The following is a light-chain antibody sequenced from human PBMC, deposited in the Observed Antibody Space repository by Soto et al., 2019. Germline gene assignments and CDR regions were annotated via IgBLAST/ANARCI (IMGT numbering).Light chain of an antibody. CDR1: QSVSSN. CDR3: QQYNNWLPWT. J-gene: IGKJ1*01. V-gene: IGKV3-15*01. Sequence: EIVMTQSPATLSVSPGERATLSCRASQSVSSNLAWYQQKPGQAPWLLIYGASTRATGIPARFSGSGSGTEFTPTISSLQPEDFAVYYCQQYNNWLPWTFGQGTKVEIK. CDR2: GAS.